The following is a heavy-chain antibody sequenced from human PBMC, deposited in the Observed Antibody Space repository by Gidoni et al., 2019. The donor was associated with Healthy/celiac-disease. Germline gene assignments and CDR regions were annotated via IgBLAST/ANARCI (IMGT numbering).Heavy chain of an antibody. Sequence: EVQLLESGGGLVQPGGSLRLSCAASGFTFSSYAMSWVRQAPGKGLEWVSAISGSGGSTYYADFVKGRFTISRDNSKNTLYLQMNSLRAEDTAVYYCAKDAVVVAATYNWFDPWGQGTLVTVSS. D-gene: IGHD2-15*01. V-gene: IGHV3-23*01. CDR2: ISGSGGST. CDR1: GFTFSSYA. J-gene: IGHJ5*02. CDR3: AKDAVVVAATYNWFDP.